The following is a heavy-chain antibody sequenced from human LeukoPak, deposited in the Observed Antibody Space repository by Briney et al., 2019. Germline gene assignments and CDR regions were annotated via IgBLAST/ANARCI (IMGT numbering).Heavy chain of an antibody. Sequence: SETLSLTCTVSGGSISSSSYYWGWIRQPPGKGLGWIGSIYYSGSTYYNPSLKSRVTISVDTSKNQFSLKLSSVTAADTAVYYCAREIHSRLQRFFDHWGQGTLVTVSS. CDR1: GGSISSSSYY. J-gene: IGHJ4*02. CDR3: AREIHSRLQRFFDH. CDR2: IYYSGST. V-gene: IGHV4-39*07. D-gene: IGHD2-15*01.